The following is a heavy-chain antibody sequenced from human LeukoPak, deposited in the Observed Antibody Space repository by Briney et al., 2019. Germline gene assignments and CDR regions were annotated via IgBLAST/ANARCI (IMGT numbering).Heavy chain of an antibody. CDR3: ARELWSTGSFDY. V-gene: IGHV4-59*01. CDR2: IYYGGST. D-gene: IGHD2-21*01. J-gene: IGHJ4*02. Sequence: PSETLSLTCTVPGGSISSYYWSSVRQPPGKGLEWIGYIYYGGSTNYNPSLKSRVTISVDTSKNQFSLKLSSVTAEDTAVYYCARELWSTGSFDYWGQGTLVTVSS. CDR1: GGSISSYY.